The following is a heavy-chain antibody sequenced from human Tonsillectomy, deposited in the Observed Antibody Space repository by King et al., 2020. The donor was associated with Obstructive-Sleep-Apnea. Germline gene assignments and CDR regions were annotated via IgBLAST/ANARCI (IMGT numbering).Heavy chain of an antibody. CDR3: ARRGLGIAVAGGAFDI. CDR1: GYTFTSYA. CDR2: INAVNGNT. Sequence: QLVQSGAEVKKPGASVKVSCKASGYTFTSYAMHWVRQAPGQRLEWMGWINAVNGNTKYSQNFQGRVTITRDTSASTAYMELSSLRSEDTAVYYCARRGLGIAVAGGAFDIWGQGTMVTVSS. D-gene: IGHD6-19*01. J-gene: IGHJ3*02. V-gene: IGHV1-3*01.